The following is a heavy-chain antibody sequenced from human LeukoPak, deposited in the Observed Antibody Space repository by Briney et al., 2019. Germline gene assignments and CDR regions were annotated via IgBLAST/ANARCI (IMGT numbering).Heavy chain of an antibody. Sequence: GGSLRLSCAASGFTFSSYAMHWVRQAPGKGLEWVAVISYDGSNKYYADSVKGRFTISRDNSKNTLYLQMNSLRAEDTAVYYCASDSMVTRGVFDYWGQGTLVTVSS. CDR2: ISYDGSNK. CDR3: ASDSMVTRGVFDY. J-gene: IGHJ4*02. CDR1: GFTFSSYA. D-gene: IGHD5-18*01. V-gene: IGHV3-30-3*01.